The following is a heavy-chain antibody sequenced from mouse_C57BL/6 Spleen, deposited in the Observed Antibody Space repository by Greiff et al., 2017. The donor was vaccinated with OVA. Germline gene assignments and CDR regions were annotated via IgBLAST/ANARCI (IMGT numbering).Heavy chain of an antibody. Sequence: EVKVVESGGGLVQPGGSMKLSCVASGFTFSNYWMNWVRQSPENGLEWVAQIRLKSDNYATHYAESVKGRFTISRDDSKSSVYLQMNNLRAEDTGIYYCTADYYGRPWFAYWGQGTLVTVSA. CDR3: TADYYGRPWFAY. CDR1: GFTFSNYW. CDR2: IRLKSDNYAT. D-gene: IGHD1-1*01. V-gene: IGHV6-3*01. J-gene: IGHJ3*01.